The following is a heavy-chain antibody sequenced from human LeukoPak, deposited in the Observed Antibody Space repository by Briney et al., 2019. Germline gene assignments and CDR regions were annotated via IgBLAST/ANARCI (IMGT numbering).Heavy chain of an antibody. V-gene: IGHV3-23*01. D-gene: IGHD5-18*01. CDR3: AKDDRIQTRRYSYNY. J-gene: IGHJ4*02. CDR1: GFTFSDYA. CDR2: ISGSGVMT. Sequence: GGSLRLSCAASGFTFSDYAMTWVRQAPGKGLEWVATISGSGVMTYYADFVKGRFTISRDNSMNTLYLQMNSLRAEDTAVYYCAKDDRIQTRRYSYNYWGQGTLVTVSS.